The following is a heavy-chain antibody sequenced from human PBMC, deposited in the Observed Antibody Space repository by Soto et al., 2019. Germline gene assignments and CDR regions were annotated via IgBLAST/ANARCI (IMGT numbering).Heavy chain of an antibody. V-gene: IGHV3-30-3*01. D-gene: IGHD6-19*01. Sequence: QVQLVESGGGVVQPGRSLRLSCAASGFTFSSYAMHWVRQAPGKGLEWVAVISYDGSNKYYADSVKGRFTISRDNSKNXXYLQMNSLRAEDTAVYYCARDRIAVAGTGGLFLDYWGQGTLVTVSS. CDR3: ARDRIAVAGTGGLFLDY. J-gene: IGHJ4*02. CDR1: GFTFSSYA. CDR2: ISYDGSNK.